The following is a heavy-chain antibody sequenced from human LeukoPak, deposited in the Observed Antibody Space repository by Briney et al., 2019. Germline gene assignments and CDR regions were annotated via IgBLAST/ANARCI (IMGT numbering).Heavy chain of an antibody. D-gene: IGHD3-9*01. J-gene: IGHJ4*02. CDR3: ARYDILTGYYILDY. CDR2: IYPDDSDT. CDR1: GYSFTNYW. V-gene: IGHV5-51*01. Sequence: GESLKISCKGSGYSFTNYWITWVRQMPGKGLEWMGVIYPDDSDTTYSPSSQGQVTISADKSISTAYLQWSSLKASDTAVYYCARYDILTGYYILDYWGQGTLVTVSS.